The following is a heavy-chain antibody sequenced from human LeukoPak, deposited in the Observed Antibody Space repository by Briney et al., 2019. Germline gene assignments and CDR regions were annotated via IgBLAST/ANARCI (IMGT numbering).Heavy chain of an antibody. CDR1: GGSFSGYY. Sequence: SETLSLTCAVYGGSFSGYYWSWIRQPPGKGLEWIGEINHSGSTNYNPSLKSRVTISVDTSKNQFSLKLSSVTAADTAVYYCARGKYYDSWFDPWGQGTLVTVSS. D-gene: IGHD3-22*01. CDR2: INHSGST. CDR3: ARGKYYDSWFDP. J-gene: IGHJ5*02. V-gene: IGHV4-34*01.